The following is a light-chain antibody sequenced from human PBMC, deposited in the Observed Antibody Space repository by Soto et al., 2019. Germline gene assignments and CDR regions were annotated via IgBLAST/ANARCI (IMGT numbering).Light chain of an antibody. V-gene: IGKV4-1*01. J-gene: IGKJ1*01. Sequence: DIVMTQSPDSLAVSLGERATINCKSSQSVLYSSNNQNYLAWYQQKPGQPPRLLVYWASTRKSGVPDRFSGGGSGTDFTLTITSLQAEDVAVYYCQQYYRSRTFGQGTKVEIK. CDR3: QQYYRSRT. CDR2: WAS. CDR1: QSVLYSSNNQNY.